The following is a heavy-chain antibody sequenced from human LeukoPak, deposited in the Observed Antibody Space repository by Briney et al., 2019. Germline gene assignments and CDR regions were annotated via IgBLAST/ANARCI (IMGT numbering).Heavy chain of an antibody. CDR3: ARDLYCSSTSCLDC. CDR2: INPNSGGT. D-gene: IGHD2-2*01. J-gene: IGHJ4*02. V-gene: IGHV1-2*02. CDR1: GYTFTSYY. Sequence: ASVKVSCKASGYTFTSYYMHWVRQAPGQGLEWMGWINPNSGGTNYAQKFQGRVTMTRDTSISTAYMELSRLRSDDTAVYYCARDLYCSSTSCLDCWGQGTLVTVSS.